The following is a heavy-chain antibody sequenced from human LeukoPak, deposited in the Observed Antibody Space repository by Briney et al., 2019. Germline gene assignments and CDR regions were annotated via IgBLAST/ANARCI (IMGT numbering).Heavy chain of an antibody. CDR3: ARSAYYDSTG. V-gene: IGHV3-48*03. Sequence: GGSLRLSCAASGVTLSRYVMNWVRQAPGKGLEWVSYISSSGSTIYYADSVKGRFTISRENAKNSLYLQMNSLRAEDTAVYYCARSAYYDSTGWGQGTMVSVSS. J-gene: IGHJ3*01. CDR2: ISSSGSTI. CDR1: GVTLSRYV. D-gene: IGHD3-22*01.